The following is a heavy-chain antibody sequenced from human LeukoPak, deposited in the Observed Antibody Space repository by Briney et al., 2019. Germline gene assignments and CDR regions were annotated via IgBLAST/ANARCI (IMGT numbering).Heavy chain of an antibody. Sequence: GGSLRLSCVASGFSFNTFALTWVRQAPGKGLEWVSTISDYPHYADSVRGRFTISRDNSRKTVFLQMNSLTPEDAATYYCTKDSQGSYDGFWYGAYGMDVWGQGTTVTVSS. J-gene: IGHJ6*02. CDR3: TKDSQGSYDGFWYGAYGMDV. CDR1: GFSFNTFA. CDR2: ISDYP. D-gene: IGHD4/OR15-4a*01. V-gene: IGHV3-23*05.